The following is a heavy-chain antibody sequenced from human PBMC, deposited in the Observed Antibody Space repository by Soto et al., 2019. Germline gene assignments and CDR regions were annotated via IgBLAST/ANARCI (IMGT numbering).Heavy chain of an antibody. J-gene: IGHJ4*02. D-gene: IGHD3-22*01. Sequence: ASVKVSCKASGYTFTSYYMHWVRQAPGQGLEWMGIINPSGGSTSYAQKFQGRVTTTRDTSTSTVYMELSSLRSEDTAVYYCAGTRGPYYYDSSGYYSYGSPFDYWGQGTLVTVSS. V-gene: IGHV1-46*01. CDR1: GYTFTSYY. CDR3: AGTRGPYYYDSSGYYSYGSPFDY. CDR2: INPSGGST.